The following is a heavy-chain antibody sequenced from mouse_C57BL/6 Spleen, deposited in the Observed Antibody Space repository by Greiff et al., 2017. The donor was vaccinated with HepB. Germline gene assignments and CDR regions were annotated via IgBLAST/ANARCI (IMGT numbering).Heavy chain of an antibody. D-gene: IGHD2-13*01. CDR3: ARKDYYWYFDV. V-gene: IGHV1-42*01. J-gene: IGHJ1*03. CDR1: GYSFTGYY. CDR2: INPSTGGT. Sequence: EVQLQQSGPELVKPGASVKISCKASGYSFTGYYMNWVKQSPEKSLEWIGEINPSTGGTTYNQKFKAKATLTVDKSSSTAYMQLKSLTSEDSAVYYCARKDYYWYFDVWGTGTTVTVSS.